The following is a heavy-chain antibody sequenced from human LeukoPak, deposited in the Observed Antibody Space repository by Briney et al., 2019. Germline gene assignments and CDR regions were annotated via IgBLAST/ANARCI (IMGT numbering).Heavy chain of an antibody. CDR2: INPSGGT. CDR1: GGSFSDYS. CDR3: ASWAIVVVTYYYMDV. Sequence: PSETLSLTCAVYGGSFSDYSWSWIRQPPGKGLEWIGEINPSGGTNHNPSLMSRVSMSVDTSKNQISLRVSSVTAADTAVYYCASWAIVVVTYYYMDVWGKGTTVTVSS. J-gene: IGHJ6*03. D-gene: IGHD3-22*01. V-gene: IGHV4-34*01.